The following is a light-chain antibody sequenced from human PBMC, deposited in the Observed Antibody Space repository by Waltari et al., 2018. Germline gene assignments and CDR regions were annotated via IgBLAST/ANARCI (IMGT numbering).Light chain of an antibody. CDR3: VLYMGRGIRV. J-gene: IGLJ2*01. CDR2: NTN. V-gene: IGLV8-61*01. Sequence: QTVVTQEPSFSVSPGGTVTLTCGLSSGSVSTRYYPSWYQQTPGQAPRTLIYNTNTRSSGVPDRFSGSILGNQAALTITGAQADDECDYYCVLYMGRGIRVFGGGTKLTVL. CDR1: SGSVSTRYY.